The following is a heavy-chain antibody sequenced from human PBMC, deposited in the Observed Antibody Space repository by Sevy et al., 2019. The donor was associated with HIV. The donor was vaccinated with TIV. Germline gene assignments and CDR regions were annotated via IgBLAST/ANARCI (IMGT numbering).Heavy chain of an antibody. D-gene: IGHD6-25*01. CDR2: ISGSSGTT. V-gene: IGHV3-23*01. CDR3: ARSLSPSGAFDI. J-gene: IGHJ3*02. Sequence: GGSLRLSCAASGLTFSNYVMSWVRQAPGKGLEWLSVISGSSGTTYAAESVKGRSTISRDNSKNTLYLHMSSLGAEDTAVSYCARSLSPSGAFDIWGQGTRVTVSS. CDR1: GLTFSNYV.